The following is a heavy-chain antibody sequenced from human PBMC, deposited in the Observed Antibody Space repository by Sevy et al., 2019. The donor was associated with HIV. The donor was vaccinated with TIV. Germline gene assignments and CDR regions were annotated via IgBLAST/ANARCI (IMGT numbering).Heavy chain of an antibody. Sequence: ASVKVAGKASGYTFTSYGISWVRQAPGQGLEWMGWISAYNGNTNYAKKLQGRVTMTTDTSTSTAYMERRSLGSDATAVYYCARLYSSGYLFDYWGQGTLVTVSS. V-gene: IGHV1-18*01. J-gene: IGHJ4*02. CDR3: ARLYSSGYLFDY. CDR1: GYTFTSYG. CDR2: ISAYNGNT. D-gene: IGHD3-22*01.